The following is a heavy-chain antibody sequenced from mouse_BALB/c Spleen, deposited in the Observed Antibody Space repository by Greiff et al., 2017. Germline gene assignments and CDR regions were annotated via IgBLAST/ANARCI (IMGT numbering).Heavy chain of an antibody. CDR2: INPGSGGT. J-gene: IGHJ2*01. D-gene: IGHD1-1*01. Sequence: VKLMESGAELVRPGTSVKVSCKASGYAFTNYLIEWVKQRPGQGLEWIGVINPGSGGTNYNEKFKGKATLTADKSSSTAYMQLSSLTSDDSAVYFCARNYYGSSYGYYFDYWGQGTTLTVSS. CDR3: ARNYYGSSYGYYFDY. CDR1: GYAFTNYL. V-gene: IGHV1-54*01.